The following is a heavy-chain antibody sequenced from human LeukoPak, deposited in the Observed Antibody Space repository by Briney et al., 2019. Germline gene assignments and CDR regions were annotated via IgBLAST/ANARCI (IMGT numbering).Heavy chain of an antibody. CDR1: GFTFSSYA. CDR3: AREGMNYYDYFDY. D-gene: IGHD3-22*01. CDR2: ISYDGSNK. V-gene: IGHV3-30-3*01. Sequence: GRSLRLSCAASGFTFSSYAMHWVRQAPGKGLEWVAVISYDGSNKYYADSVKGRFTISRDNSKNTLYLQMNSLRAEDTAVYYCAREGMNYYDYFDYWGQGTLVTVSS. J-gene: IGHJ4*02.